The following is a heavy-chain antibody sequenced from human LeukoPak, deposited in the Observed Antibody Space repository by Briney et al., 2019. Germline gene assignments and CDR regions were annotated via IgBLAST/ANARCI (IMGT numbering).Heavy chain of an antibody. J-gene: IGHJ4*02. D-gene: IGHD3-10*01. CDR2: INPSSGST. CDR3: AGGYGSGSSSDY. CDR1: GYTFSSYY. Sequence: ASVKVSCKASGYTFSSYYMHWVRQAPGQGLEWMGIINPSSGSTSYAQKFQGRVTMTRDTSTSTVYMGLSSLRSEDTAVYYCAGGYGSGSSSDYWGQGTLVTVSS. V-gene: IGHV1-46*01.